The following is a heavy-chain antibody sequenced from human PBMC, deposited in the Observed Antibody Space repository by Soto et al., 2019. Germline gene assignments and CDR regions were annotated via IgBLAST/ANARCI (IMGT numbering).Heavy chain of an antibody. Sequence: EVQLVESGGGLVQPGGSLRLSCAVSEFTVSSNYMTWVRQAPGKGLEWVSVIYPGGTTYYAESVKGRFTISRDDSKDTMFLQINSLRAEDTAVYYCARVRGATYDSGPYWGQGTLVTVSS. CDR1: EFTVSSNY. CDR2: IYPGGTT. CDR3: ARVRGATYDSGPY. V-gene: IGHV3-66*01. D-gene: IGHD3-10*01. J-gene: IGHJ4*02.